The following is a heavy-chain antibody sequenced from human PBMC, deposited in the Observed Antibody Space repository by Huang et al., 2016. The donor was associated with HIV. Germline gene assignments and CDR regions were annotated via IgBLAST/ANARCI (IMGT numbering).Heavy chain of an antibody. V-gene: IGHV7-4-1*02. CDR1: GHTFGSYA. CDR2: SNFNNGKP. Sequence: QLVQSGSELKKPGASVRVSCKPSGHTFGSYAVNWVRQAPGQGPEWRGCSNFNNGKPSYAQAFTGRFVFSLDTSVNTTYLHISSLKAADTAVYYCVSPKYCSSDSCYKWAFDMWGQGTMVTVS. CDR3: VSPKYCSSDSCYKWAFDM. D-gene: IGHD2-2*02. J-gene: IGHJ3*02.